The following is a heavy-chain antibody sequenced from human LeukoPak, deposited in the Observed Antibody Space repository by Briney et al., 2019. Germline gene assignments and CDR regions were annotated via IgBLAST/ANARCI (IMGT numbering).Heavy chain of an antibody. CDR2: IYYSGST. CDR1: GGSISSYY. Sequence: SETLSLTCTVSGGSISSYYWSWIRQPPGKGLEWIGYIYYSGSTNYNPSLKSRVTISVDTSKNQFSLKLSSVTAADTAVYYCAGPGLTIFGVVTPRWDYWGQGTLVTVSS. CDR3: AGPGLTIFGVVTPRWDY. V-gene: IGHV4-59*01. J-gene: IGHJ4*02. D-gene: IGHD3-3*01.